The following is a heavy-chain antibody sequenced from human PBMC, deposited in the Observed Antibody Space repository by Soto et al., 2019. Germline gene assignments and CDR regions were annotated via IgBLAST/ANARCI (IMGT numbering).Heavy chain of an antibody. D-gene: IGHD6-13*01. CDR3: ASETSQQLGYDAFDI. CDR2: IYHSGST. V-gene: IGHV4-4*02. CDR1: GGSISSSNW. Sequence: PSETLSLTCAVSGGSISSSNWWSWVRQPPGKGLEWIGEIYHSGSTNYNPSLKSRVTISVDTSKNQFSLKLSSVTAADTAVYYCASETSQQLGYDAFDIWGQGTMVTVSS. J-gene: IGHJ3*02.